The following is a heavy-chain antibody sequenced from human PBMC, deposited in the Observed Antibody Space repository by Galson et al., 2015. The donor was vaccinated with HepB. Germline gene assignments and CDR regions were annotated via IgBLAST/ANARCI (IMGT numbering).Heavy chain of an antibody. Sequence: SVKVSCKVSGYTLTELSMHWVRQAPGKGLEWVGGFDPEDGETIYAQKFQGRVTMTEDTSTDTAYMELSSLRSEDTAVYYCATAMITFGGVIVPPYYFDYWGQGTLVTVSS. CDR1: GYTLTELS. CDR3: ATAMITFGGVIVPPYYFDY. D-gene: IGHD3-16*02. J-gene: IGHJ4*02. V-gene: IGHV1-24*01. CDR2: FDPEDGET.